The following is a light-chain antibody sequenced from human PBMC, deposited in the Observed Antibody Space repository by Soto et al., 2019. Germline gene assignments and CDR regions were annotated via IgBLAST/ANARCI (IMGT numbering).Light chain of an antibody. J-gene: IGKJ1*01. CDR3: QQYGSSPL. CDR1: QSVSSY. V-gene: IGKV3-20*01. CDR2: DAS. Sequence: EIVLTQSPAILSLSPGERSTLSCRASQSVSSYLAWYQQKSGQAPRLLIYDASNRATGIPARFSGSGSGTDFTLTISGLEPEDFAVYFCQQYGSSPLFGQGTKVDIK.